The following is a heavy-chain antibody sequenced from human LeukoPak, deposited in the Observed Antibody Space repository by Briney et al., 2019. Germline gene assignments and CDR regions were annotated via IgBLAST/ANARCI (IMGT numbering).Heavy chain of an antibody. Sequence: GGSLRLSCAASGFTFSTYAMHWVRQAPGKGLEWVAVIWSDSTNKYCADSVRGRFTISRDNSKNTLYLPISSLRAEDTAMYYCARDRLTTVTTFHFDFWGQGTLVTVSS. D-gene: IGHD4-17*01. CDR1: GFTFSTYA. CDR3: ARDRLTTVTTFHFDF. J-gene: IGHJ4*02. V-gene: IGHV3-33*01. CDR2: IWSDSTNK.